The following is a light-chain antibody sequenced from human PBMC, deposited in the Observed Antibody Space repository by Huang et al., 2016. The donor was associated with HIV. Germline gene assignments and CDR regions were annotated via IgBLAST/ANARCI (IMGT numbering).Light chain of an antibody. J-gene: IGKJ2*01. V-gene: IGKV3-15*01. CDR1: QSVSTN. Sequence: EIVMTQSPATLSVSPGERVILSCRTSQSVSTNLAWYQQKRGPPPRLLIYGASTRATDTPIRFSGSGSGTEFTLTISSLQPEDFAVYSCQHYKTFGRGTKLEIK. CDR2: GAS. CDR3: QHYKT.